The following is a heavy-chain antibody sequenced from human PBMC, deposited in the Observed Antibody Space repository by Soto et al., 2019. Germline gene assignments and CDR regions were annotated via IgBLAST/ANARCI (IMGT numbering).Heavy chain of an antibody. CDR1: GFTFSSYG. CDR3: ARDLGGMIGDYYYYGMDV. CDR2: IWYDGSNK. Sequence: QVQLVESGGGVVQPGRSLRLSCEASGFTFSSYGMHWVRQAPGKGLEWVAVIWYDGSNKYYADSVKGRFTISRDNSKNTLYLQMNSLRAEDTAVYYCARDLGGMIGDYYYYGMDVWGQGTTVTVSS. J-gene: IGHJ6*02. D-gene: IGHD3-22*01. V-gene: IGHV3-33*01.